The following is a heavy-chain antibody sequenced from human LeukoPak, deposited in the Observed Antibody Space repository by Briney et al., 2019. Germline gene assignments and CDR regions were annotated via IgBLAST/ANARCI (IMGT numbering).Heavy chain of an antibody. CDR2: IYYSGST. CDR1: GGSISSGGYY. CDR3: ARVGTAGNYFDY. D-gene: IGHD1-1*01. Sequence: SQTLSLTCTVSGGSISSGGYYWSWIRQHPGKGLEWIGYIYYSGSTYYNPSLKSRVTISVDTSKNQFSLKLSSVTAADTAVYYCARVGTAGNYFDYWGQGTLVTVS. V-gene: IGHV4-31*03. J-gene: IGHJ4*02.